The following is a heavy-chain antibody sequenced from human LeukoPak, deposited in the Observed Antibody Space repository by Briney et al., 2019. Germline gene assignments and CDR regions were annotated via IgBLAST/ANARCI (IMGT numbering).Heavy chain of an antibody. CDR2: INHSGST. Sequence: SETLSLTCAVYGGSFSGYYWSWIRQSPGKGLEWIGEINHSGSTNHHPSLKSRVSLSVDTSKNQFSLKLSSVTAADTAVYYCARAGTLRYYYDIPSYYFDYWGQGILVTVSS. CDR3: ARAGTLRYYYDIPSYYFDY. V-gene: IGHV4-34*01. J-gene: IGHJ4*02. D-gene: IGHD3-22*01. CDR1: GGSFSGYY.